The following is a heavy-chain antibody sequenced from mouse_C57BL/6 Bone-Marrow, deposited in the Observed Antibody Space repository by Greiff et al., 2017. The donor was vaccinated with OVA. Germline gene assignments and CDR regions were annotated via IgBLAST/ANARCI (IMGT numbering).Heavy chain of an antibody. J-gene: IGHJ2*01. D-gene: IGHD3-3*01. CDR2: INPGSGGT. V-gene: IGHV1-54*01. CDR3: AREGRDFDY. CDR1: GYAFTNYL. Sequence: QVHVKQSGAELVRPGTSVKVSCKASGYAFTNYLIEWVKQRPGQGLEWIGVINPGSGGTNYNEKFKGKATLTADKSSSTAYMQLSSRTSEDSAVYFCAREGRDFDYWGQGTTLTVSS.